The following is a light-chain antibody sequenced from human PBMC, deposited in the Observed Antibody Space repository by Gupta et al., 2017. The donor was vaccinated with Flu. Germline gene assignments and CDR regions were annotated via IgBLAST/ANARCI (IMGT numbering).Light chain of an antibody. CDR1: QSINRW. CDR3: QQYISSPWT. CDR2: TAS. V-gene: IGKV1-5*03. J-gene: IGKJ1*01. Sequence: SPSTMSASVGDSVPITCRASQSINRWLAWYQQKPGKAPNLLIYTASTLNFGVPSRFSGSGSGTEFTLIISSLQPDDFAIYYCQQYISSPWTFGQGTKVEI.